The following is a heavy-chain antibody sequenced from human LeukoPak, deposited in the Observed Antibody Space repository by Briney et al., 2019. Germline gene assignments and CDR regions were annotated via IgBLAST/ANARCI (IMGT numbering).Heavy chain of an antibody. CDR1: GGTFNNSA. V-gene: IGHV1-69*05. Sequence: ASVKVSCKTSGGTFNNSAISWVRQAPGQGLEWLGGIMPLFGTAGYAQKFQGRVTITKDESTKTVYLELTSLTSDDTAVYYCARDVHGDYGSGWFDPWGQGTLVSVSS. D-gene: IGHD4-17*01. CDR3: ARDVHGDYGSGWFDP. J-gene: IGHJ5*02. CDR2: IMPLFGTA.